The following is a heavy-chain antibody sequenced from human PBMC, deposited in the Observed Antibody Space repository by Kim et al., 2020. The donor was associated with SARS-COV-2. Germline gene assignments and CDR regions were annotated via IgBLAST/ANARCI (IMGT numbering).Heavy chain of an antibody. J-gene: IGHJ4*02. CDR3: ATEGGTSGRCGYFDT. D-gene: IGHD2-15*01. CDR2: MSFDGFSK. V-gene: IGHV3-30-3*01. CDR1: GLYI. Sequence: GGSLRLSCWTSGLYIIHWVRQAPGKGLEWVAAMSFDGFSKYFVDPVKGRFTISRDDSKKAVYLELNSLRDEDSAVYYCATEGGTSGRCGYFDTWGQGTLVTVSS.